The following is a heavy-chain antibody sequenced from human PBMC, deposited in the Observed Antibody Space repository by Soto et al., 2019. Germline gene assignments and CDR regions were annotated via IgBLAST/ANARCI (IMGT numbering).Heavy chain of an antibody. CDR3: ARPYLVGGSPLVLFQH. J-gene: IGHJ1*01. Sequence: SETLSLTCTVSGGSISSSSYYWGWIRQPPGKGLEWIGSIYFSGSTYYNPSLKSRVTISVDTSKNQFSLKLSSVTAADTAVYYCARPYLVGGSPLVLFQHWGQGTLVTVSS. CDR2: IYFSGST. V-gene: IGHV4-39*01. D-gene: IGHD2-15*01. CDR1: GGSISSSSYY.